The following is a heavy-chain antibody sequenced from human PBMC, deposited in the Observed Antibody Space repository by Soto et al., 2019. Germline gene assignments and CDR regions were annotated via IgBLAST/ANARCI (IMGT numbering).Heavy chain of an antibody. CDR2: ISPYSGYT. V-gene: IGHV1-18*01. Sequence: ASVKVSCKGFGYSFMKYGINWVRQAPGQGLEWVGWISPYSGYTHSAQKFHGRLTLTTDTAASTAYMELRILRSADTALYYCAREASVLIPAAQSSRFDSWGQGTLVTV. CDR3: AREASVLIPAAQSSRFDS. J-gene: IGHJ4*02. D-gene: IGHD2-2*01. CDR1: GYSFMKYG.